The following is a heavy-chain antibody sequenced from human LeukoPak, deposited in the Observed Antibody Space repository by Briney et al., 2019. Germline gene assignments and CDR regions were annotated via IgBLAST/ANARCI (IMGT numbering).Heavy chain of an antibody. D-gene: IGHD1-1*01. CDR1: GGTFSSYA. CDR2: IIPIFGTA. J-gene: IGHJ3*02. V-gene: IGHV1-69*13. CDR3: ARAEIGLRYNWNDVTAFDI. Sequence: ASVKVSCKASGGTFSSYAISWVRQAPGQGLAWMGGIIPIFGTANYAQKFQGRVTITADESTSTAYMELSSLRSEDTAVYYCARAEIGLRYNWNDVTAFDIWGQGTMVTVSS.